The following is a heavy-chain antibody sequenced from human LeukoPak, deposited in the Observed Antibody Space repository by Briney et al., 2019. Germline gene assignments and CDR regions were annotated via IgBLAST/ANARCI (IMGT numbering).Heavy chain of an antibody. CDR1: GFTFSSFG. D-gene: IGHD6-13*01. J-gene: IGHJ4*02. Sequence: AGGSLRLSCAASGFTFSSFGMHWVRQAPGKGLEWVAVISYDGSSKYYADSVKGRFTISRDNSKNTLYLQMNSLRAEDTAVYYCASPAVYSSSRYYFDYWGQGTLVAVSS. V-gene: IGHV3-30*03. CDR2: ISYDGSSK. CDR3: ASPAVYSSSRYYFDY.